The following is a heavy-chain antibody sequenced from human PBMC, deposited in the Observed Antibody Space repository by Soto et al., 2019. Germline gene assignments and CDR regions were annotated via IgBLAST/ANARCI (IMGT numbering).Heavy chain of an antibody. CDR2: ISGSGGST. Sequence: GGFLRLSCAASGFTFSSYAMSWVRQAPGKGLEWVSAISGSGGSTYYADSVKGRFTISRDNSKNTLYLQMNSLRAEDTAVYYCAKAKWELRSHFDYWGQGTLVTVSS. J-gene: IGHJ4*02. CDR1: GFTFSSYA. CDR3: AKAKWELRSHFDY. D-gene: IGHD1-26*01. V-gene: IGHV3-23*01.